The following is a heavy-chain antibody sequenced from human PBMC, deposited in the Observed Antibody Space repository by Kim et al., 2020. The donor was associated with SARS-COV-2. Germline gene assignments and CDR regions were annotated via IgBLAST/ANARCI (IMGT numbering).Heavy chain of an antibody. D-gene: IGHD3-3*01. CDR1: GGSISSGGYY. Sequence: SETLSLTCTVSGGSISSGGYYWSWIRQHPGKGLEWIGYIYYSGSTYYNPSLKSRVTISVDTSKNQFSLKLSSVTAADTAVYYCARDMTIFGLGVAFDILGQGTMVTVSS. V-gene: IGHV4-31*03. CDR2: IYYSGST. CDR3: ARDMTIFGLGVAFDI. J-gene: IGHJ3*02.